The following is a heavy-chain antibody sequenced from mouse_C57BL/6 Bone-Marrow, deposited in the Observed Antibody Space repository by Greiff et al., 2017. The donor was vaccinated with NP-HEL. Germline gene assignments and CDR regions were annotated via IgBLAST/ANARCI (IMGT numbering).Heavy chain of an antibody. Sequence: EVPRVESGGGLVKPGGSLKLSCAASGFTFSSYAMSWVRQTPEKRLEWVATISDGGSYTYYPDNVKGRFTVSRDNAKNNLYLQMSHLKSEDTAMYYCARSLYYYGSSPYYYAMDYWGQGTSVTVSS. V-gene: IGHV5-4*01. CDR3: ARSLYYYGSSPYYYAMDY. J-gene: IGHJ4*01. CDR2: ISDGGSYT. CDR1: GFTFSSYA. D-gene: IGHD1-1*01.